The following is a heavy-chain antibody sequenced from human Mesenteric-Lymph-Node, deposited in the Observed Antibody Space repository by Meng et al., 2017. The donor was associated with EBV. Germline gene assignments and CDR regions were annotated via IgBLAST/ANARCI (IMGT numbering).Heavy chain of an antibody. J-gene: IGHJ4*02. CDR1: GYRFSDYG. D-gene: IGHD6-19*01. Sequence: QVQLVQSGAEVKKPGASVKVSCKASGYRFSDYGITWVRQAPGQGLEWMGWISAYNGNTNYAQKFQGRVTMTTDTSTNTLYMEVRSLTSDDTAVYYCVRTYSTGWQYYCDYWGQGTLVTVSS. CDR3: VRTYSTGWQYYCDY. V-gene: IGHV1-18*01. CDR2: ISAYNGNT.